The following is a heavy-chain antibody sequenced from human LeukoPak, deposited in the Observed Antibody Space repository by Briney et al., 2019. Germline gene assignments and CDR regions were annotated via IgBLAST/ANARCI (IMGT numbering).Heavy chain of an antibody. V-gene: IGHV1-46*01. CDR1: GYTFTSYY. CDR2: INPSGGST. D-gene: IGHD6-13*01. Sequence: ASVKVSCKASGYTFTSYYMHWVRQAPGQGLEWMGIINPSGGSTSYAQKFQGRVTMTRDMSTSTVYMELSSLRSEDTAVYYCARGRSDSSSWFRSYYYYYMDVWGKGTTVTVSS. J-gene: IGHJ6*03. CDR3: ARGRSDSSSWFRSYYYYYMDV.